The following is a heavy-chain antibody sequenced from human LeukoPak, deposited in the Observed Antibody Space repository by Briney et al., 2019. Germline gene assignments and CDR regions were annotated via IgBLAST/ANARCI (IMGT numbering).Heavy chain of an antibody. CDR3: ARASWDYGDAVVDY. J-gene: IGHJ4*02. V-gene: IGHV3-74*01. CDR1: GFTFSNYW. Sequence: GGPLRLSCAASGFTFSNYWMHWVRQAPGKGLVWVSRINSDGSSTDYADSVKGRFTISRDNAKNSLYLQINSLRAEDTAVYYCARASWDYGDAVVDYWGQGTLVTVSS. CDR2: INSDGSST. D-gene: IGHD4-17*01.